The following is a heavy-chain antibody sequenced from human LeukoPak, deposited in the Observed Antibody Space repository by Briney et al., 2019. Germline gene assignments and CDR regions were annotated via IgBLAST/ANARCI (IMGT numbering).Heavy chain of an antibody. D-gene: IGHD4-17*01. J-gene: IGHJ4*02. CDR1: GGSISSGNYY. CDR2: IYTSGST. Sequence: PSETLSLTCTVSGGSISSGNYYWSWIRQPAGKGLEWIGRIYTSGSTNYNPSLKSRVTISVDTSKNQFSLKLSSVTAADTAVYYCARVYGDSTGVDYWGQGTLVTVSS. CDR3: ARVYGDSTGVDY. V-gene: IGHV4-61*02.